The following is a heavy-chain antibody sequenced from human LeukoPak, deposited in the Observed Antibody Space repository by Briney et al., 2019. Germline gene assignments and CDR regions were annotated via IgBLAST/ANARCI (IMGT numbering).Heavy chain of an antibody. CDR2: ISYDGSNK. CDR3: ARDFDSSGYQTDY. J-gene: IGHJ4*02. Sequence: GGPLRLSCAASGFTFSSYAMHWVRQAPGKGLEWVAVISYDGSNKYYADSVKGRFTISRDNSKNTLYLQMNSLRAEDTAVYYCARDFDSSGYQTDYWGQGTLVTVSS. CDR1: GFTFSSYA. D-gene: IGHD3-22*01. V-gene: IGHV3-30-3*01.